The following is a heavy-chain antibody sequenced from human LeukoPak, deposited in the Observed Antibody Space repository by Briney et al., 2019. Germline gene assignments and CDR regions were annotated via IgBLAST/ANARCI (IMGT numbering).Heavy chain of an antibody. Sequence: ASVTVSCKASGYTFTMYDINWVRQAPGQGLEWMGWMNPNSGNTDYAQKFQGRVTITGNPSINTAYMELSSLKSEDTAVYYCARAGAYSSSWYPLGAFDIWGQGTMVTVSS. V-gene: IGHV1-8*03. CDR2: MNPNSGNT. CDR1: GYTFTMYD. J-gene: IGHJ3*02. CDR3: ARAGAYSSSWYPLGAFDI. D-gene: IGHD6-13*01.